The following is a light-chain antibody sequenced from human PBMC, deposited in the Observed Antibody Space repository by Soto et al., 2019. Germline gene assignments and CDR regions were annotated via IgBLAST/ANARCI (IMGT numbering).Light chain of an antibody. J-gene: IGKJ1*01. CDR1: QSVSSY. V-gene: IGKV1-39*01. CDR3: QQSFVPPRT. CDR2: AAS. Sequence: DIQMTQSPSSMSASVEERVTITCRASQSVSSYLNWYQQKPGKAPKVLIYAASALQSGVPARFSGSGYGTDFTLTIDSLQPEDFATYYCQQSFVPPRTFGQGTKVAIK.